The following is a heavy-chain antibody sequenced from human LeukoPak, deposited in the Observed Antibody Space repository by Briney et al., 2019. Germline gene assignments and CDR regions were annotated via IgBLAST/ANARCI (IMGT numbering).Heavy chain of an antibody. J-gene: IGHJ3*02. CDR3: ARDFSSSWFTASNAFDI. V-gene: IGHV3-21*01. CDR1: GFTFSSYS. CDR2: ISSSSSYI. Sequence: GGSLRLSCAASGFTFSSYSMNWVRQAPGKGLEWVSPISSSSSYIYHADSVKGRFTISRDNAKNSLYLQMNSLRAEDTAVYYCARDFSSSWFTASNAFDIWGQGTMVTVSS. D-gene: IGHD6-13*01.